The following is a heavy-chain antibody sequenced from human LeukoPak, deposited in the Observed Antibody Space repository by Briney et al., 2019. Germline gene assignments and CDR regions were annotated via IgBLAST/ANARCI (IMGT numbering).Heavy chain of an antibody. CDR1: GFTFSSYS. CDR3: ARRLFGVVGGFDY. J-gene: IGHJ4*02. Sequence: GGSLRLSCAASGFTFSSYSMNWVRQAPGKGLEWVSSISSSSSYIYYADSMKGRFTISRDNAKNSLYLQMNSLRAEDTAVYYCARRLFGVVGGFDYWGQGTLVTVSS. V-gene: IGHV3-21*01. D-gene: IGHD3-10*01. CDR2: ISSSSSYI.